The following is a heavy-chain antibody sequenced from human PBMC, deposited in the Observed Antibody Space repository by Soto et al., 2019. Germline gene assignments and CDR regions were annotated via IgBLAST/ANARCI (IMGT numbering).Heavy chain of an antibody. CDR1: GFSLSTSGVG. V-gene: IGHV2-5*02. J-gene: IGHJ4*02. D-gene: IGHD2-15*01. Sequence: QITLRESGPTLVKPTQTLTLTCTFSGFSLSTSGVGVGWIRQPPGKALEWLALLYSDDDKRYSPSRNSRLTIAKDTSINQEVLAITYMAPVDTAAHYCAHSIARRLFDCWGQGTRVTVSS. CDR3: AHSIARRLFDC. CDR2: LYSDDDK.